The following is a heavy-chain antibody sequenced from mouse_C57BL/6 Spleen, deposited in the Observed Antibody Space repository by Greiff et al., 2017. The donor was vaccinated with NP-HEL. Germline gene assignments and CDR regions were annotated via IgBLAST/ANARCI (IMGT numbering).Heavy chain of an antibody. V-gene: IGHV5-4*01. CDR1: GFTFSSYA. Sequence: EVQRVESGGGLVKPGGSLRLSCAASGFTFSSYAMSWVRQTPEKRLEWVATISDGGSYTYYPDNVKGRFTISRDNAKNNLYLQMSHLKSEDTAMYYCARDGATTVVAFDYWGQGTTLTVSS. CDR2: ISDGGSYT. J-gene: IGHJ2*01. D-gene: IGHD1-1*01. CDR3: ARDGATTVVAFDY.